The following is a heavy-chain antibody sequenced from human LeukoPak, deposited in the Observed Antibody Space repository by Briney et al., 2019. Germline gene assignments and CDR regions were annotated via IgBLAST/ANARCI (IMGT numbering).Heavy chain of an antibody. CDR3: AKLQSVVIPAAMLGFDY. CDR1: GFTFNRYG. V-gene: IGHV3-23*01. D-gene: IGHD2-2*01. J-gene: IGHJ4*02. Sequence: GGSLRLSCAASGFTFNRYGTSWVRQAPGKGLEWVSGISASGANRYYADSVKGRFTISRDNSRDTLSVQINSLRAEDTAVYYCAKLQSVVIPAAMLGFDYWGQGILVTVSS. CDR2: ISASGANR.